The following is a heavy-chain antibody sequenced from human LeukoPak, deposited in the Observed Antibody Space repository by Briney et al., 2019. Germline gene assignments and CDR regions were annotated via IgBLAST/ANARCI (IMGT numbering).Heavy chain of an antibody. CDR2: INHSGRT. V-gene: IGHV4-34*01. CDR1: GGSFSGYY. D-gene: IGHD2-15*01. J-gene: IGHJ4*02. CDR3: AREKGYCTGSNCYGGVFHY. Sequence: SETLSLTCAVNGGSFSGYYWSWIRQPPGKGLEWIGEINHSGRTTYNPSLKSRATTSVDASKNQLSLKLSSVTAADTAVYYCAREKGYCTGSNCYGGVFHYWGQGTLVTVSS.